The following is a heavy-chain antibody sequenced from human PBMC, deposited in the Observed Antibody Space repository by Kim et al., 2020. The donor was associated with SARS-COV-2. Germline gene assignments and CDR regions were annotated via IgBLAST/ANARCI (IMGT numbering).Heavy chain of an antibody. V-gene: IGHV6-1*01. D-gene: IGHD3-22*01. CDR1: GDSVSSNSAA. CDR3: ARESYTRNYYDSSGYVDAYDK. J-gene: IGHJ3*02. Sequence: SQTLSLTCAISGDSVSSNSAAWNWIRQSPSIGLEWLGRTSYTSQWYNDYAVSVKSRITINPDTSKNQFSLQLNSVTPEDTAVYYCARESYTRNYYDSSGYVDAYDKWGQGTMVNDSS. CDR2: TSYTSQWYN.